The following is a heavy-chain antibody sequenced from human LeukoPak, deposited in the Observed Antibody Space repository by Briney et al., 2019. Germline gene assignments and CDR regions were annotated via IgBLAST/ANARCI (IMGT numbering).Heavy chain of an antibody. J-gene: IGHJ4*02. CDR2: ISGSGSST. Sequence: GRSLRLSCAASGFTFSSYGMHWVRQAPGKGLEWVSSISGSGSSTFYADSVKGRFTISRDNSKNTLNLQMNSLSPEDTAVYYCAKDLRNVVVPAAMGIDYWGQGALVTVSS. V-gene: IGHV3-23*01. CDR1: GFTFSSYG. D-gene: IGHD2-2*01. CDR3: AKDLRNVVVPAAMGIDY.